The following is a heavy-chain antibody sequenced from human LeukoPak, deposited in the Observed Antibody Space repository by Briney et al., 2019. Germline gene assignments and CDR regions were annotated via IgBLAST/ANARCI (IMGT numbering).Heavy chain of an antibody. CDR1: EYSFTSYW. J-gene: IGHJ3*02. CDR3: AALTYYYDSSGYDAFDI. CDR2: IYPGDSDT. D-gene: IGHD3-22*01. Sequence: GESLKISCKGSEYSFTSYWIGWVRQMPGKGLEWMGIIYPGDSDTRYSPSFQGQVIISVDKSITTAYLQWNSLKASDTAMYYCAALTYYYDSSGYDAFDIWGQGTMVTVSS. V-gene: IGHV5-51*01.